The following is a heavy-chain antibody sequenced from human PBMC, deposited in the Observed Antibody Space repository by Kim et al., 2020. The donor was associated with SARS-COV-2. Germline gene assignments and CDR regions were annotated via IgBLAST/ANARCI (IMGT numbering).Heavy chain of an antibody. CDR2: T. D-gene: IGHD3-10*01. V-gene: IGHV4-31*02. CDR3: ARLDFGSGRLDV. Sequence: TDYNASLKSRITMSGDTSKNQFSLKLNSVTAADTAVYYCARLDFGSGRLDVWGQGTTVTVSS. J-gene: IGHJ6*02.